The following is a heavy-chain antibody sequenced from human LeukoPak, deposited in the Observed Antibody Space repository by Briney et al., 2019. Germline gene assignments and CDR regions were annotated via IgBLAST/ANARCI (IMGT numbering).Heavy chain of an antibody. D-gene: IGHD3-9*01. CDR3: ARARGRYFDWLLGFDY. CDR2: TNWNSDTI. V-gene: IGHV3-9*01. J-gene: IGHJ4*02. Sequence: PGRSLRLSCAASGFTFDDYAMHWVRQGPGKGLEWVSGTNWNSDTIGYADSVKGRFTISRDNSKNTLHLQMNSLRAEDTAVYYCARARGRYFDWLLGFDYWGQGTLVTVSS. CDR1: GFTFDDYA.